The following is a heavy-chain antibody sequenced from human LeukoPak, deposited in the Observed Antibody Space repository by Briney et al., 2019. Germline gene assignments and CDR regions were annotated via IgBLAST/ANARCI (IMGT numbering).Heavy chain of an antibody. V-gene: IGHV3-20*04. J-gene: IGHJ3*02. CDR1: GFTFTNYD. Sequence: GGSLRLSCAASGFTFTNYDMSWVRQAPGKGLEWVSGINWNGGSTGYADSVKGRFTISRDNARNALYLQMNSLRAEDTALYYCARIAMAGIGDGFDIWGQGTMVTVSS. CDR2: INWNGGST. D-gene: IGHD6-19*01. CDR3: ARIAMAGIGDGFDI.